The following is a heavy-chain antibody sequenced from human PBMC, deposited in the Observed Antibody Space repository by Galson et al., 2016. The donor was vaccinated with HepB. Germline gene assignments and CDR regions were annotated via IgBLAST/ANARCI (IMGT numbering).Heavy chain of an antibody. CDR1: GDSISGSFNY. D-gene: IGHD3-16*01. CDR2: IYSTGIV. CDR3: TRLGGLETTLLGGPDY. J-gene: IGHJ4*02. Sequence: ETLSLTCTVSGDSISGSFNYWGWIRQPPGKGLEWIGNIYSTGIVYYNPSLKSRGTILVDTSQNQFSLKLRSVTAADTAVYYCTRLGGLETTLLGGPDYWGQGTLVIVSS. V-gene: IGHV4-39*01.